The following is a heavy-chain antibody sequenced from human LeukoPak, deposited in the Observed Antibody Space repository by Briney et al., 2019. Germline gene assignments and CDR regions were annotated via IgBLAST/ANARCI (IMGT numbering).Heavy chain of an antibody. Sequence: GGSLRLSCAASGFIFSDYYMSWIRQSPGKGLEWISYVSPNGTDVYSIDSVRGRFIISRDNAKNSLYLQMNSLRAEDTAVYYCAKLVVGATDFDYWGQGTLVTVSS. CDR1: GFIFSDYY. CDR2: VSPNGTDV. D-gene: IGHD1-26*01. CDR3: AKLVVGATDFDY. V-gene: IGHV3-11*01. J-gene: IGHJ4*02.